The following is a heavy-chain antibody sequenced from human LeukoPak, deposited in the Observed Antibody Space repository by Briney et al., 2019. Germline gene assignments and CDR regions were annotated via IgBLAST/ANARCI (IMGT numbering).Heavy chain of an antibody. Sequence: GASVKVSCKASGYTFTSYGISWVRQAPGQGLEWMGWISAYNGNTNYAQKLQGRVTMTTDTSTSTAYMELRSLRSDDMAVYYCARAPVTMVRGVVVYYYYGMDVWGQGTTVTVSS. D-gene: IGHD3-10*01. V-gene: IGHV1-18*03. CDR3: ARAPVTMVRGVVVYYYYGMDV. J-gene: IGHJ6*02. CDR2: ISAYNGNT. CDR1: GYTFTSYG.